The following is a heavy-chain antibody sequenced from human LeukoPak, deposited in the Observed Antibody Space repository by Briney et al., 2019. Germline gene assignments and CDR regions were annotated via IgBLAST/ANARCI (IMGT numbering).Heavy chain of an antibody. V-gene: IGHV3-30-3*01. J-gene: IGHJ4*02. CDR2: ISYDGSNK. Sequence: GRSLRLSCAASGFTFSSYAMHWVRQAPGKGREWVAVISYDGSNKYYADSVKGRFTISRDNSKNTLYLQMNSLRAEDTAVYYCAREYQQLAFDYWGQGTLVTVSS. CDR1: GFTFSSYA. D-gene: IGHD6-13*01. CDR3: AREYQQLAFDY.